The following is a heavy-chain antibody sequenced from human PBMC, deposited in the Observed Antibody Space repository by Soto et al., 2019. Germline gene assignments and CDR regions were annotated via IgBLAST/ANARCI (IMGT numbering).Heavy chain of an antibody. CDR1: GFTFSNAW. CDR3: TTKYSSSPAHYYYYGMDV. D-gene: IGHD6-6*01. J-gene: IGHJ6*02. Sequence: GGSLRLSCAASGFTFSNAWMNWVRQAPGKGLEWVGRIKSKTDGGTTDYAAPVKGRFTISRDDSKNTLYLQMNSLKTEDTAVYYCTTKYSSSPAHYYYYGMDVWGQGTTVTVSS. CDR2: IKSKTDGGTT. V-gene: IGHV3-15*07.